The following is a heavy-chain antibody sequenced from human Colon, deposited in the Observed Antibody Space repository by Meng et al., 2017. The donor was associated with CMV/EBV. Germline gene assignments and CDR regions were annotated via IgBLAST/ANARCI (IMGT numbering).Heavy chain of an antibody. V-gene: IGHV3-23*01. Sequence: ESLKISCTASGPISNSYALSWLRQPPGKGLQWVAAVTGSGAITYFADSVKGRFSISRDYSKNTMYLKNNNLRAEDTAIYFCARSIYDSSGYYRAENFQDWGQGTQVTVSS. D-gene: IGHD3-22*01. J-gene: IGHJ1*01. CDR2: VTGSGAIT. CDR3: ARSIYDSSGYYRAENFQD. CDR1: GPISNSYA.